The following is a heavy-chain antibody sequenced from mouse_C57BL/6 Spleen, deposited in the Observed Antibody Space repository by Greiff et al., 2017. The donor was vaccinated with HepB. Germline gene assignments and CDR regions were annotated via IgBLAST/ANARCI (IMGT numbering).Heavy chain of an antibody. D-gene: IGHD1-1*01. Sequence: VKLQESGAELVKPGASVKISCKASGYAFSSYWMNWVKQRPGKGLEWIGQIYPGDGDTNYNGKFKGKATLTADKSSSTAYMQLSSLTSEDSAVYFCARKGAYYYGSSDAMDYWGQGTSVTVSS. CDR2: IYPGDGDT. J-gene: IGHJ4*01. V-gene: IGHV1-80*01. CDR1: GYAFSSYW. CDR3: ARKGAYYYGSSDAMDY.